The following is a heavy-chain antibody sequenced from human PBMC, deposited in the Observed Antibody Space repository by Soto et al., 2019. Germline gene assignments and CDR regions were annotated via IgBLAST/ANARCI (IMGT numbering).Heavy chain of an antibody. D-gene: IGHD3-16*02. J-gene: IGHJ4*02. Sequence: GGSLRLSCAASGFTFSNAWMSWVRQAPGKGLEWVGRIKSKTDGGTTDYAAPVKGRFTISRDDSKNTLYLQMNSLKTEDTAVYYCTTESPTPPSYDYIWGSYRYTDLDYWGQGTLVTVSS. CDR2: IKSKTDGGTT. V-gene: IGHV3-15*01. CDR3: TTESPTPPSYDYIWGSYRYTDLDY. CDR1: GFTFSNAW.